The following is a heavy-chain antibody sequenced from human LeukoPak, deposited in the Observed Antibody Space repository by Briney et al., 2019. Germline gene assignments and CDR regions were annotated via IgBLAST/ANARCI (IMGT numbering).Heavy chain of an antibody. CDR2: IIPIFGTA. J-gene: IGHJ1*01. V-gene: IGHV1-69*01. Sequence: SVKVSCKASGGTFSSYAISWVRQAPGQGLEWMGGIIPIFGTANYAQKFQGRVTITADESTSTAYMELSSLRSEDTAVYYCARGVSGKQWLVQHWGQGTLVTVSS. D-gene: IGHD6-19*01. CDR1: GGTFSSYA. CDR3: ARGVSGKQWLVQH.